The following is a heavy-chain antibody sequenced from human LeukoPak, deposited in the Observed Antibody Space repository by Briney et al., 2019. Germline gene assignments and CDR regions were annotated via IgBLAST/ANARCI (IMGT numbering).Heavy chain of an antibody. Sequence: GGSLRLSCAASGFTFSSYWMSWVRQAPGKGLEWVSGISWNSGSIGYADSVKGRFTISRDNAKNSLYLQMNSLRAEDTAFYYCAKDMGHTIIITAFDIWGQGTMVTVSS. CDR2: ISWNSGSI. CDR1: GFTFSSYW. J-gene: IGHJ3*02. V-gene: IGHV3-9*01. CDR3: AKDMGHTIIITAFDI. D-gene: IGHD3-16*01.